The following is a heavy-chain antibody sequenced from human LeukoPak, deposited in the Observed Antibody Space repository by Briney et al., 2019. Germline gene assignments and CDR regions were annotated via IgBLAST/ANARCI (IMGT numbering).Heavy chain of an antibody. CDR2: ISAYNGNT. CDR3: ARGYDILTGYPHYFDY. D-gene: IGHD3-9*01. J-gene: IGHJ4*02. V-gene: IGHV1-18*01. CDR1: GYTFTSYG. Sequence: ASVKVSCKASGYTFTSYGISWVRQAPGQGLEWMGWISAYNGNTNYAQELQGRVTMTTDTSTSTAYMELRSLRSDDTAVYYCARGYDILTGYPHYFDYWGQGTLVTVSS.